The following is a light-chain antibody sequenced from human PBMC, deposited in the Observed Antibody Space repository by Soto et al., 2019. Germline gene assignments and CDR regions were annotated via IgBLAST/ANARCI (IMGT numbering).Light chain of an antibody. J-gene: IGLJ1*01. CDR2: EVT. CDR3: SSYRRPTTLV. Sequence: LTQPASVSGSPGQSITISCTGTNTDIGGYNWVSWYQQHPGRAPKLIIYEVTNRPSGVSDRFSGSKSGNTASLTISGLQTDDEADYFCSSYRRPTTLVFGPGTKVTVL. V-gene: IGLV2-14*01. CDR1: NTDIGGYNW.